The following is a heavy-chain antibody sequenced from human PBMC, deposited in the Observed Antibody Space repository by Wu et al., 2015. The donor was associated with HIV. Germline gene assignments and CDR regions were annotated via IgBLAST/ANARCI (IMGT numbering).Heavy chain of an antibody. J-gene: IGHJ5*02. Sequence: QVQLVQSGAEVKKPGSSVKVSCKASGGTFSSYAISWVRQAPGQGLEWMGGIIPIFGTANYAQKFQGRVTITADESTSTAYMELSSLRSEDTAVYYCARESGPYYDFWSGYLNWFTPWGQGTLVTVSS. CDR2: IIPIFGTA. V-gene: IGHV1-69*12. D-gene: IGHD3-3*01. CDR1: GGTFSSYA. CDR3: ARESGPYYDFWSGYLNWFTP.